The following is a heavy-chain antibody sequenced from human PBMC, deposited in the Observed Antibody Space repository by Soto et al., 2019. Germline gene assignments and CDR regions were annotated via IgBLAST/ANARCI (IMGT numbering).Heavy chain of an antibody. J-gene: IGHJ2*01. D-gene: IGHD1-7*01. CDR1: GFTFSSYW. CDR2: INSDGSST. Sequence: EVQLVESGGGLVQPGGSLGLSCAASGFTFSSYWMHWVRQAPGKGLVWVSRINSDGSSTSYADSVKGRFTISRDNAKNTRYLQMTSLGAEDTAVYYCAREGNLGWGYFDLWGRGTLVTVSS. CDR3: AREGNLGWGYFDL. V-gene: IGHV3-74*01.